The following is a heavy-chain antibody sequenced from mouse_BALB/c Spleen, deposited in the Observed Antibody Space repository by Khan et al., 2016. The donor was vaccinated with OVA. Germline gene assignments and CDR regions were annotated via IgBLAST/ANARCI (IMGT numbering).Heavy chain of an antibody. CDR1: GFTFSTFA. D-gene: IGHD2-1*01. CDR2: INSDGDYT. J-gene: IGHJ3*01. Sequence: EVELVESGGGLVKPGGSLKLSCAASGFTFSTFAMSWVRQTPEKRLEWVATINSDGDYTYYPDNVTGRFTISRDKAKNTLYLQINSLRSEDTAMYYCARSPYGNFAYWGQGTLVTVSA. CDR3: ARSPYGNFAY. V-gene: IGHV5-9-3*01.